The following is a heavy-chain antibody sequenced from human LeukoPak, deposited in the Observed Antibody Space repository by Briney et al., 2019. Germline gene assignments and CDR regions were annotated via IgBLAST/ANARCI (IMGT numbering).Heavy chain of an antibody. Sequence: HPGGSLRLSCAASGFTFSSYGMHWVRQAPGKGLEWVAVIWYDGSNKYYADSVKGRFTISRDNAKNSLYLQMNSLRAEDTAVYYCARDSPSDWVLWGQGTLVTVSS. CDR3: ARDSPSDWVL. CDR1: GFTFSSYG. D-gene: IGHD2-21*01. J-gene: IGHJ4*02. CDR2: IWYDGSNK. V-gene: IGHV3-33*01.